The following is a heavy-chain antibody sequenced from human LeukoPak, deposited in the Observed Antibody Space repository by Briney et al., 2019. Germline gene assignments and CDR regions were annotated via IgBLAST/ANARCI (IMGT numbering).Heavy chain of an antibody. CDR2: IWYDGSNK. Sequence: QPGRSLRLSCAASGFTFSSYAMHWVRQAPGKGLEWVAVIWYDGSNKYYADSVKGRFTISRDNSKNTLYLQMNSLRAEDTAVYYCARDSVRQYFDYWGQGTLVTVSS. V-gene: IGHV3-33*08. CDR1: GFTFSSYA. J-gene: IGHJ4*02. CDR3: ARDSVRQYFDY.